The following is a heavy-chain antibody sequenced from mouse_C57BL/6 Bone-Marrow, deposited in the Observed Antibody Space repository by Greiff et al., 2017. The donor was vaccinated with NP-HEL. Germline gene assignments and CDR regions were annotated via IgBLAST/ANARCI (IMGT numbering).Heavy chain of an antibody. CDR1: EYAFPSYD. CDR3: ARHRGVWDS. J-gene: IGHJ4*01. D-gene: IGHD2-10*02. V-gene: IGHV5-2*01. Sequence: DVQLVESGGGLVQPGESLKLSCESTEYAFPSYDMSWVRQTPEKRLELVADINSDGGNTYYPDTMEGRFIISRDNTRKTLYLQMSSLRSEDTALYYCARHRGVWDSWGQGTSVTVSS. CDR2: INSDGGNT.